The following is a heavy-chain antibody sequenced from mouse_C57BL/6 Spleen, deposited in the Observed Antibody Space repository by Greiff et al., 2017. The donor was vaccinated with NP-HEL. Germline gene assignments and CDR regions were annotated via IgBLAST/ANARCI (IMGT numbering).Heavy chain of an antibody. CDR1: GYTFTSYW. CDR2: IDPSDSET. V-gene: IGHV1-52*01. CDR3: AREGSLNYFDY. J-gene: IGHJ2*01. Sequence: QVQLKQPGAELVRPGSSVKLSCKASGYTFTSYWLHWVKQRPIQGLEWIGNIDPSDSETHYNQKFKDKATLTVDKSSSTAYMQLSSLTSEDSAVYYCAREGSLNYFDYWGQGTTLTGSS.